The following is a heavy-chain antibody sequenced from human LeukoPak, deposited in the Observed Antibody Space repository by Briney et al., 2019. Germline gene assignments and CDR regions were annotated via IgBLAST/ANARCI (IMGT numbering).Heavy chain of an antibody. J-gene: IGHJ4*02. V-gene: IGHV1-69*05. CDR1: GGTFSRYV. Sequence: ASVKVSCKASGGTFSRYVISWVRQAPGQGLEWIGRIIPIFGTANYAQKFQGRVTITTDESTSTAYMELSSLRSEDTAVYYCARDPAGSFDYWGQGTLVTVSS. CDR3: ARDPAGSFDY. D-gene: IGHD2-2*01. CDR2: IIPIFGTA.